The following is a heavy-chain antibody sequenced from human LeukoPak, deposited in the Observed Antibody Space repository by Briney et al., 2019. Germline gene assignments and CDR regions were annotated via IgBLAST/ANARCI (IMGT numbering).Heavy chain of an antibody. D-gene: IGHD4-17*01. CDR2: IYYSGST. V-gene: IGHV4-39*01. CDR1: GGSISSSSYY. CDR3: ARHTNYQDYGDQALDY. Sequence: SETLSLTCTVSGGSISSSSYYWGWIRQPPGKGLEWIGSIYYSGSTYYKPSLKSRVTISVDTSKNQFSLKLSSVTAADTAVYYCARHTNYQDYGDQALDYWGQGTLVTVSS. J-gene: IGHJ4*02.